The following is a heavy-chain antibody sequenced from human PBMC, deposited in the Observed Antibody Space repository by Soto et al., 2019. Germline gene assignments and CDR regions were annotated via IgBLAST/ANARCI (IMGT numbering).Heavy chain of an antibody. J-gene: IGHJ6*02. CDR2: ISSDGSKA. D-gene: IGHD2-2*01. CDR1: GFTFSTSA. Sequence: QVQLVESGGGVVQPGRSLRLSCAASGFTFSTSAMHWVRQAPGKGPEWVAVISSDGSKAYYAESVRGRFTISRDNSKATLFLQMNSLTADYTAVYRCPIPYCSSSACYLSLYALGVWCQRTTVTVSS. V-gene: IGHV3-30-3*01. CDR3: PIPYCSSSACYLSLYALGV.